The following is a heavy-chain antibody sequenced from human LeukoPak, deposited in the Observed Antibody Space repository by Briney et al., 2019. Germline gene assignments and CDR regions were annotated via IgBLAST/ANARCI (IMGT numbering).Heavy chain of an antibody. D-gene: IGHD6-6*01. Sequence: SETLSLTCAVYGGSFSGYYWSWIRQPPGKGLEWIGEINHSGSTYYNPSLKSRVTISVDTSKNQFSLKLSSVTAADTAVYYCARAEYSSFLFDYWGQGTLVTVSS. CDR3: ARAEYSSFLFDY. CDR1: GGSFSGYY. J-gene: IGHJ4*02. V-gene: IGHV4-34*01. CDR2: INHSGST.